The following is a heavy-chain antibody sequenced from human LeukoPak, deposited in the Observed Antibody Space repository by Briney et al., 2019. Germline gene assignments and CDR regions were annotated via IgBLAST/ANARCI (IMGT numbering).Heavy chain of an antibody. CDR3: ARRDYGGEWYFDL. V-gene: IGHV4-39*01. CDR1: GGSTSSSSYY. J-gene: IGHJ2*01. D-gene: IGHD4-23*01. CDR2: IYYSGST. Sequence: PSETLSLTCTVSGGSTSSSSYYWGWIRQPPGKGLEWIGSIYYSGSTYYNPSLKSRVTISVDTSKNQFSLKLSSVTAADTAVYYCARRDYGGEWYFDLWGRGTLVTVSS.